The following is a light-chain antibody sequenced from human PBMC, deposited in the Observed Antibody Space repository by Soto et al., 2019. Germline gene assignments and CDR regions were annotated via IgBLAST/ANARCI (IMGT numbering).Light chain of an antibody. J-gene: IGKJ1*01. CDR3: QQYGSTGT. CDR2: GAS. CDR1: HNVTNNY. V-gene: IGKV3-20*01. Sequence: EYVLTQSPGSLSRSPGGRATLSCRASHNVTNNYVASYQQKPGQAPRLLIYGASNRATGIPDKFSGSASGTDFTHTISTLEPENFAVYYCQQYGSTGTFGQGTKVDIK.